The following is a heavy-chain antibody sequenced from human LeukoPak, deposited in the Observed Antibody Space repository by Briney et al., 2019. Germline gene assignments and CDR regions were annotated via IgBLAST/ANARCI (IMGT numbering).Heavy chain of an antibody. J-gene: IGHJ5*02. V-gene: IGHV4-34*01. CDR3: ARRRTSNWFDP. D-gene: IGHD1-7*01. CDR2: INHSGST. CDR1: GGSFSGYY. Sequence: SETLSLTCAVYGGSFSGYYWSWIRQPPGKGLEWIGEINHSGSTNYNPSLKSRVTISVDTSKDQFSLKLSSVTAADTAAYYCARRRTSNWFDPWGQGTLVTVSS.